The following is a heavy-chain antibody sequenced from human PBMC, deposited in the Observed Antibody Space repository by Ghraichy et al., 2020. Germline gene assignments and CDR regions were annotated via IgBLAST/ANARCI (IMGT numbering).Heavy chain of an antibody. CDR3: GKGISAGTSTISYYYNGMDV. D-gene: IGHD2-2*01. CDR1: EFSLSSYA. Sequence: GGSLRLSCTAASEFSLSSYALSWVRQAPGKGLEWVSAISGSGGDTYYPDPVKGRFTISRDNSKNTLYLQMNSLRGEDTGVYYCGKGISAGTSTISYYYNGMDVWGQGTTVTVSS. CDR2: ISGSGGDT. V-gene: IGHV3-23*01. J-gene: IGHJ6*02.